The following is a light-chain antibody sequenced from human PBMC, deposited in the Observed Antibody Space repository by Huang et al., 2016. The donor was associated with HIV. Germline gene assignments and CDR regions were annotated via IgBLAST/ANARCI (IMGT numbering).Light chain of an antibody. CDR3: QQRGDWPIT. CDR2: DAS. J-gene: IGKJ5*01. V-gene: IGKV3-11*01. Sequence: EILLTQSPATLSLSPEDGATLSCKASQSVSNYFAWYQQRPGQAPRLLIFDASNRADGIPARFSGRGSGTDFTLTISSLEPSDFAVYYCQQRGDWPITFGQGTRLEVK. CDR1: QSVSNY.